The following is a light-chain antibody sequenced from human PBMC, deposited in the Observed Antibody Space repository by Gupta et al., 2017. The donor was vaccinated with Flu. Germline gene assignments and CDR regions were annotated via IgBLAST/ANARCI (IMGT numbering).Light chain of an antibody. J-gene: IGLJ3*02. Sequence: SVLTQPPSASGTPGQRVTIPCSGSSSNIGSNSVSWYQHHPATAPKLLIYSNNQRPSGVPDRFSGSKSATTATIATSGLRAEDEADYYCAAGDASRSGWVFGGGTKRTVL. CDR1: SSNIGSNS. CDR2: SNN. CDR3: AAGDASRSGWV. V-gene: IGLV1-47*01.